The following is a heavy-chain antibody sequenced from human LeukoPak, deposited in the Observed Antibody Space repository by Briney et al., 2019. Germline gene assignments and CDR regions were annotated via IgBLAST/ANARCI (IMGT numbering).Heavy chain of an antibody. CDR3: ASGYCSSTSCYDYYYMDV. V-gene: IGHV4-30-4*07. CDR1: GGSISSGGYS. J-gene: IGHJ6*03. D-gene: IGHD2-2*03. CDR2: IYYSGST. Sequence: SQTLSLTCAVSGGSISSGGYSWSWIRQPPGKGLEWIGYIYYSGSTYYNPSLKSRVTISVDTSKNQFSLKLSSVTAADTAVYYCASGYCSSTSCYDYYYMDVWGKGTTVTVSS.